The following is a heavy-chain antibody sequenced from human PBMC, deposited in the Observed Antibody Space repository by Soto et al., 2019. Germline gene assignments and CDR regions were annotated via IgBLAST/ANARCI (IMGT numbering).Heavy chain of an antibody. Sequence: SETLSLTCAVYGGSFSGYYWSWIRQPPGKGLEWIGEINHSGSTNYNPSLKSRVTISVDTSKNQFSLKLSSVTAADTAVYYCARGVLYRDYYLDSWGQGTLVTVSS. V-gene: IGHV4-34*01. CDR1: GGSFSGYY. CDR3: ARGVLYRDYYLDS. J-gene: IGHJ4*02. D-gene: IGHD4-17*01. CDR2: INHSGST.